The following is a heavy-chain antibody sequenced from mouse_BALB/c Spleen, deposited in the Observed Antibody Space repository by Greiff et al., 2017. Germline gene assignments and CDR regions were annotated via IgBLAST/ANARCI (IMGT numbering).Heavy chain of an antibody. D-gene: IGHD2-3*01. CDR3: TRGIYVGYPSYWYFDV. V-gene: IGHV1S81*02. J-gene: IGHJ1*01. Sequence: VKLVESGAELVKPGASVKLSCKASGYTFTSYYMYWVKQRPGQGLEWIGEINPSNGGTNFNEKFKSKATLTVDKSSSTAYMQLSSLTSEDSAVYYCTRGIYVGYPSYWYFDVWGAGTTVTVSS. CDR2: INPSNGGT. CDR1: GYTFTSYY.